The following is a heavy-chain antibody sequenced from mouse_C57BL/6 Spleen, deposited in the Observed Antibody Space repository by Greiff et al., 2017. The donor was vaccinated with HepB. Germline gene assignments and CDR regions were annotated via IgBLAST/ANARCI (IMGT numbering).Heavy chain of an antibody. CDR3: ASGDYDYDVLAY. V-gene: IGHV1-19*01. CDR1: GYTFTDYY. CDR2: INPYNGGT. J-gene: IGHJ3*01. Sequence: EVQLQQSGPVLVKPGASVKMSCKASGYTFTDYYMNWVKQSHGKSLEWIGVINPYNGGTSYNQKFKGKATLTVDKSSSTAYMELNSLTSEDSAVYYCASGDYDYDVLAYWGQGTLVTVSA. D-gene: IGHD2-4*01.